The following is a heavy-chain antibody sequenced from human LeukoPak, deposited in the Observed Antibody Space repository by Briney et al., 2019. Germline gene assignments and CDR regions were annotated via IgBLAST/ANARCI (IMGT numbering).Heavy chain of an antibody. J-gene: IGHJ6*03. CDR3: ARDPYSGSYGDYYYYYMDV. V-gene: IGHV3-21*01. CDR1: GGSLSGYY. Sequence: ETLSLTCAVYGGSLSGYYWSWIRQAPGKGLEWVSSITSSSSYIYYADSVKGRFTISRDNAKNSLYLQMNSLRDEDTAVYYCARDPYSGSYGDYYYYYMDVWGKGTTVTISS. CDR2: ITSSSSYI. D-gene: IGHD1-26*01.